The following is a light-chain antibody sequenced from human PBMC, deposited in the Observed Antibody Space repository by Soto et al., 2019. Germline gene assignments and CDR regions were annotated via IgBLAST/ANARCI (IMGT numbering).Light chain of an antibody. CDR2: DAS. CDR1: QNVDTF. J-gene: IGKJ4*01. CDR3: QQRNKWPLT. V-gene: IGKV3-11*01. Sequence: DIVLTQSPGAVSVSPGERASLSCRASQNVDTFLAWYQQRPGQAPRLLIYDASRRATGIPARFSGSGSGTDFTLTITGLEPEDFGVYYCQQRNKWPLTFGAGTRVE.